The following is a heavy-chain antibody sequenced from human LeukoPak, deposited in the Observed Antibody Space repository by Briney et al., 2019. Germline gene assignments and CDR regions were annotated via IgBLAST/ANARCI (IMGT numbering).Heavy chain of an antibody. J-gene: IGHJ4*02. V-gene: IGHV3-30*04. D-gene: IGHD3-10*01. CDR1: GFTFSSYA. CDR3: ARDPPPYGSIDY. CDR2: ISYDGSNK. Sequence: PGVSLRLSCAASGFTFSSYAMHWVRQAPGKGLEWVAVISYDGSNKYYADSVKGRFTISRDNSKNTLYLQMNSLRAEDTAVYYCARDPPPYGSIDYWGQGTLVTVSS.